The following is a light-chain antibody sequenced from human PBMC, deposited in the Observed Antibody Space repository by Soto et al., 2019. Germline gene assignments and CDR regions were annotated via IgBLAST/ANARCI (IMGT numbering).Light chain of an antibody. CDR1: QGIGSW. J-gene: IGKJ1*01. CDR2: AAS. V-gene: IGKV1-12*01. CDR3: QQANSFPWT. Sequence: DIQMTQSPSSVSASVGDRVTITCRASQGIGSWLAWYQQKPGKAPKLLIYAASSLQSGVPSRFSGSESGADFTLTISSLQPADFATSYCQQANSFPWTFGQGTQVEIK.